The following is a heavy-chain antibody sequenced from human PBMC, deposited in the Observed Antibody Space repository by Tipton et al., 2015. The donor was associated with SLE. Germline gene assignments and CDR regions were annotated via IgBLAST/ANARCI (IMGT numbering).Heavy chain of an antibody. J-gene: IGHJ4*02. CDR2: IYYTGDT. Sequence: RSLRLSCTVSGDSINSGANYWNWLRQRPGKGLEWIGYIYYTGDTRHNPSLQSRLAVPVDTSKNQFSLRLSSVTAADTAVYFCARSGGYSTPFDFWGQGSLVTVSS. V-gene: IGHV4-31*02. D-gene: IGHD5-12*01. CDR3: ARSGGYSTPFDF. CDR1: GDSINSGANY.